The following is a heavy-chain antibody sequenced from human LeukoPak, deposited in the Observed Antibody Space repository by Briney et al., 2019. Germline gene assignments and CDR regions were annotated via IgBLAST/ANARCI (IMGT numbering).Heavy chain of an antibody. CDR1: GFTFTKFW. CDR2: VKGDGIST. J-gene: IGHJ3*02. CDR3: ATGPYAAFEM. V-gene: IGHV3-74*01. Sequence: GGSLRLSCAASGFTFTKFWMHWVRQAPGRGLVWVSRVKGDGISTLYADSVKGRFTISRDNAKNTHYLQMNSLRADDTALYYCATGPYAAFEMWGQGTMVTVSS. D-gene: IGHD2-2*01.